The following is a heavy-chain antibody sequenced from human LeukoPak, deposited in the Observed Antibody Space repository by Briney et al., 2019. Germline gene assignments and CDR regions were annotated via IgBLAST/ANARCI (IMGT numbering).Heavy chain of an antibody. CDR2: INPNSGET. CDR3: ARDLVGGIWSAGF. Sequence: ASVKVSCRTSGFTFTGYYVHWLRQAPGQGREGMGRINPNSGETIYAERFQGRVTMTRDTSISTAYMELTSLRSDDTAVYYCARDLVGGIWSAGFWGQGSLVTVSS. V-gene: IGHV1-2*06. CDR1: GFTFTGYY. D-gene: IGHD3-3*01. J-gene: IGHJ4*02.